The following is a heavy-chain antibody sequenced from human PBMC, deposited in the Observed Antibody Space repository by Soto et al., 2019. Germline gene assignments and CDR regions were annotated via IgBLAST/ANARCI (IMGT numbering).Heavy chain of an antibody. J-gene: IGHJ6*02. CDR2: IIPIFGTA. CDR3: ARSLRFLEWLSATAPKYYYYYYGMDV. V-gene: IGHV1-69*01. CDR1: GGTFSSYA. Sequence: QVQLVQSGAEVKKPGSSVKVSCKAAGGTFSSYAISWVRQAPGQGLEWMGGIIPIFGTANYAQKFQGRVTITADESTSTAYMELSSLRSEDTAVYYCARSLRFLEWLSATAPKYYYYYYGMDVWGQGTTVTVSS. D-gene: IGHD3-3*01.